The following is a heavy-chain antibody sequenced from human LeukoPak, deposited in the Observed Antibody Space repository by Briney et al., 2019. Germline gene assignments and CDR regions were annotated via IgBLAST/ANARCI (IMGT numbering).Heavy chain of an antibody. CDR2: TSYDGNYK. CDR1: GFTFSSYG. CDR3: ARVGPTMDRGIIDY. Sequence: PGGSLRLSCAASGFTFSSYGMHWVRQAPGKGLEWVAVTSYDGNYKYYADSVKGRFTISRDNSKNTLYLQMNSLRAEDTAVYYCARVGPTMDRGIIDYWGQGTLVTVSS. D-gene: IGHD3-10*01. J-gene: IGHJ4*02. V-gene: IGHV3-30*03.